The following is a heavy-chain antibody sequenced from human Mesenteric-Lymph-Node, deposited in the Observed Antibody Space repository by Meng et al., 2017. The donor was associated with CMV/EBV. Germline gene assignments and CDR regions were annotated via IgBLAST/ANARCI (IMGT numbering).Heavy chain of an antibody. V-gene: IGHV4-39*01. J-gene: IGHJ5*02. CDR1: GGSISSSSYC. CDR2: IYYSGST. D-gene: IGHD3-3*01. Sequence: GGSISSSSYCWGWSRRPPGKGLEGIGSIYYSGSTYYNPSLKSRVTISVDTSKNQFSLKLSSVTAADTAVYYCARSNDFWSSHNWFDPWGQGTLVTVSS. CDR3: ARSNDFWSSHNWFDP.